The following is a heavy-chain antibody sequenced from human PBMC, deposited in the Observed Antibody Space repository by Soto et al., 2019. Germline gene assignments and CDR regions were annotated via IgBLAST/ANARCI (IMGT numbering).Heavy chain of an antibody. CDR2: IIPIFGTA. CDR1: GGTFSSYA. V-gene: IGHV1-69*12. CDR3: AGAGGYCISTSCRWAV. D-gene: IGHD2-2*01. J-gene: IGHJ6*02. Sequence: QVQLVQSGAEVKKPGSSVKVSCKASGGTFSSYAISWVRQAPGQGLEWMGGIIPIFGTANYAQKFQGRVTMTGGESTRIAYMGLGSLRSEDTGVYYCAGAGGYCISTSCRWAVWGQGTTVTVS.